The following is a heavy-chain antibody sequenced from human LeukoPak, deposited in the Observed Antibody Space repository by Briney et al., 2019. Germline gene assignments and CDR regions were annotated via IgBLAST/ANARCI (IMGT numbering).Heavy chain of an antibody. CDR3: ARGATNDFWSGYGWFDP. J-gene: IGHJ5*02. Sequence: PGGSLRLSCAASGFTFSGYPIHWVRQAPGKGLEWVAVISYDGSNKYYADSVKGRFTISRDNSKNTLYLQMNSLRAEDTAIYYCARGATNDFWSGYGWFDPWGQGTLVTVSS. D-gene: IGHD3-3*01. CDR2: ISYDGSNK. CDR1: GFTFSGYP. V-gene: IGHV3-30-3*01.